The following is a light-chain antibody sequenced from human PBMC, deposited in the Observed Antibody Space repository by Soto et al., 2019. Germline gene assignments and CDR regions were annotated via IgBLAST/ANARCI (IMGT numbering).Light chain of an antibody. CDR3: QQYGSSPRT. CDR1: QSVSSSD. V-gene: IGKV3-20*01. Sequence: EIVLTQSPGTLSLSPGERATLSCRASQSVSSSDLAWYQQKPGQAPRLLIYGASSRATGIPDRFSGSGSGTDFTLTISRLEPADFAVYYCQQYGSSPRTFGQGTKVEIK. J-gene: IGKJ1*01. CDR2: GAS.